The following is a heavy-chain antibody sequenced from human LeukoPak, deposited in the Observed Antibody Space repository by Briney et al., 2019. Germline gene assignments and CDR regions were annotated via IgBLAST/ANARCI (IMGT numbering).Heavy chain of an antibody. Sequence: PGGSLRLSCEASGFTFSNYWMSWVRQAPGKGPEWMGNIKEDGSETYYVDSVKGRFTISRDNAQNSLYLHMHSLRVEDTAVYYCARDPYVSNFDYWGQGTLVTVSS. J-gene: IGHJ4*02. D-gene: IGHD3-10*02. CDR2: IKEDGSET. CDR3: ARDPYVSNFDY. CDR1: GFTFSNYW. V-gene: IGHV3-7*03.